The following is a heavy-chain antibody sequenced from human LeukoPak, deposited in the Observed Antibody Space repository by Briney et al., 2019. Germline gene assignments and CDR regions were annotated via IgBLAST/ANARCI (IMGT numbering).Heavy chain of an antibody. J-gene: IGHJ3*02. CDR3: ARSLRNAFDI. Sequence: GGSLRLSCAASGFTFSSYGMHWVRQAPGKGLEWVAVISYDGSNKYYADSVKGRFTISRDNAKNSLYLQMNSLRAEDTAVYYCARSLRNAFDIWGQGTMVTVSS. V-gene: IGHV3-30*03. D-gene: IGHD3-3*01. CDR2: ISYDGSNK. CDR1: GFTFSSYG.